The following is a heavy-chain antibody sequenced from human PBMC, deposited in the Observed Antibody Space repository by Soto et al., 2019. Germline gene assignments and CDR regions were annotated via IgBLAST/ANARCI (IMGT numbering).Heavy chain of an antibody. Sequence: SETLSLTWTVSGGSISSYYWSWIRQPPGKGLEWIGYIYYSGSTNYNPSLKSRVTISVDTPKNQFSLKLSSVTAADTAVYYCARGPYDFWSGYFPRVGRFDPWRQGTLVTVSS. V-gene: IGHV4-59*01. J-gene: IGHJ5*02. D-gene: IGHD3-3*01. CDR3: ARGPYDFWSGYFPRVGRFDP. CDR1: GGSISSYY. CDR2: IYYSGST.